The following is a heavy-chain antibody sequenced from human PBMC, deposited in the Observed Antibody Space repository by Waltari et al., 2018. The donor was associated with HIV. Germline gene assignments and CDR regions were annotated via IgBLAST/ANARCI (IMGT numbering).Heavy chain of an antibody. CDR2: IYYSGST. D-gene: IGHD2-15*01. V-gene: IGHV4-39*01. Sequence: QLQLQESGPGLVKPSETLSLTCTVSGGSISSSSYYWGWIRQPPGKGLEWIGSIYYSGSTYYNPSLKSRVTISVDTSKNQFSLKLSSVTAADTAVYYCARHEGYCSGGSCSALDAFDIWGQGTMVTVSS. J-gene: IGHJ3*02. CDR3: ARHEGYCSGGSCSALDAFDI. CDR1: GGSISSSSYY.